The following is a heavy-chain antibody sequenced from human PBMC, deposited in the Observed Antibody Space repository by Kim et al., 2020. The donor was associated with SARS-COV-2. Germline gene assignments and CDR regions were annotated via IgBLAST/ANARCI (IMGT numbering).Heavy chain of an antibody. J-gene: IGHJ2*01. CDR2: IKQDGSEK. CDR3: ARDYSSSWNRPFWYFDL. V-gene: IGHV3-7*01. D-gene: IGHD6-13*01. Sequence: GGSLRLSCAASGFTFSSYWMSWVRQAPGKGLEWVANIKQDGSEKYYVDSVKGRFTISRDNAKNSLYLQMNSLRAEDTAVYYCARDYSSSWNRPFWYFDLWGRGTLVTVSS. CDR1: GFTFSSYW.